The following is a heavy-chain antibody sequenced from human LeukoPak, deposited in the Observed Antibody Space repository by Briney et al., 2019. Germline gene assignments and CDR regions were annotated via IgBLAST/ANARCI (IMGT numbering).Heavy chain of an antibody. CDR3: ARGGVNPVDH. V-gene: IGHV3-30*03. D-gene: IGHD1-14*01. CDR1: GFTFSSFG. J-gene: IGHJ4*02. Sequence: GGSLRLSCAASGFTFSSFGMHWVRQAPGKGLEWVALISFDGSNKYYVDSVKGRFTISRDNAKSILYLQMNNLRAEDTAMYFCARGGVNPVDHWGQGTLVTVSS. CDR2: ISFDGSNK.